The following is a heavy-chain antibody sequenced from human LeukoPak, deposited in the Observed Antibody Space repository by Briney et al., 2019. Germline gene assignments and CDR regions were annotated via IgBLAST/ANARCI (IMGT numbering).Heavy chain of an antibody. CDR3: AREAVAGFDC. J-gene: IGHJ4*02. D-gene: IGHD6-19*01. CDR2: IKQDGSEN. V-gene: IGHV3-7*01. CDR1: GFTFSSYE. Sequence: GGSLRLSCAASGFTFSSYEMNWVRQAPGKGLEWVANIKQDGSENYYVDPVKGRFTISRDDAKKSLYLQMNSVRAEDTAIYYCAREAVAGFDCWGQGTLVTVSS.